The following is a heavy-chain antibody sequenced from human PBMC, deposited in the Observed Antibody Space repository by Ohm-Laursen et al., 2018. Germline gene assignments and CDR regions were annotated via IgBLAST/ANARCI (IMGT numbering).Heavy chain of an antibody. CDR2: ISDGSDTT. CDR3: ARDHWDQGWWFDP. V-gene: IGHV3-23*01. Sequence: SLRLSCSASGDAFRSYAMSWVRQAPGKGLEWVSSISDGSDTTYYADSVKGRFTISRDNSKNTLYLQMNSLRAEDTAVYYCARDHWDQGWWFDPWGQGTLVTVSS. J-gene: IGHJ5*02. D-gene: IGHD7-27*01. CDR1: GDAFRSYA.